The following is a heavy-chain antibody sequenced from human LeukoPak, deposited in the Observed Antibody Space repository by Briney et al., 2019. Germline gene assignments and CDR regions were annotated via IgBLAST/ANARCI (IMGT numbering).Heavy chain of an antibody. V-gene: IGHV3-7*01. D-gene: IGHD2-21*02. Sequence: PGGSLRLSCAASGFTFSSYWMSWVRQAPGKGLEWVANIKQDGSEKYYADSVKGRFTISRDNSKNTLYLQMNSLRAEDTAVYYCAKGGGDPRKDFQHWGQGTLVTVSS. CDR3: AKGGGDPRKDFQH. CDR2: IKQDGSEK. J-gene: IGHJ1*01. CDR1: GFTFSSYW.